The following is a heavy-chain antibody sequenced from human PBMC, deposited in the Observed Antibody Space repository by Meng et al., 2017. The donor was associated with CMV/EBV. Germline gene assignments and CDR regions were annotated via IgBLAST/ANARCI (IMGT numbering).Heavy chain of an antibody. CDR1: GFTFTDYY. Sequence: LHCVASGFTFTDYYIHWVRQAPGKGLVWVSRISGDGSNTNYADSVKGRFTISRDIARNTIYMQMNSLRVEDTAVYYCARGNWGLGYWGQGTLVTVSS. CDR3: ARGNWGLGY. V-gene: IGHV3-74*01. J-gene: IGHJ4*02. D-gene: IGHD7-27*01. CDR2: ISGDGSNT.